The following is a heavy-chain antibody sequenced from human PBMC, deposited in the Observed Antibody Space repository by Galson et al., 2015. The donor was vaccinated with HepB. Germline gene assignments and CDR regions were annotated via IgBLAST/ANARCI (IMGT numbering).Heavy chain of an antibody. CDR2: ISGSGGRT. D-gene: IGHD5-12*01. V-gene: IGHV3-23*01. Sequence: SLRLSCAASGFTFSSYAMSWVRQAPGKGLEWVSAISGSGGRTYYADSVKGRFTISRDNSKNTLYLQMNSLRAEDTAVYYCARYRGPYYYYGMDVWGQGTTVTVSS. CDR1: GFTFSSYA. J-gene: IGHJ6*02. CDR3: ARYRGPYYYYGMDV.